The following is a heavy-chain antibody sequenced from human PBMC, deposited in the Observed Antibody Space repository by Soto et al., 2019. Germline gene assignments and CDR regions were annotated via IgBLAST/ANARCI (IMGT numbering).Heavy chain of an antibody. J-gene: IGHJ1*01. CDR3: ARYQQYYEH. D-gene: IGHD3-3*01. Sequence: SETLALTCRVSGSSVSGYYWSWIRQPPGMPPEWIGYIYYNGRVTDYNPSLKSRVIMSIDTSNNQFSLELSSVTASDTAIYYCARYQQYYEHWGQGTLVTVSS. CDR2: IYYNGRVT. CDR1: GSSVSGYY. V-gene: IGHV4-59*08.